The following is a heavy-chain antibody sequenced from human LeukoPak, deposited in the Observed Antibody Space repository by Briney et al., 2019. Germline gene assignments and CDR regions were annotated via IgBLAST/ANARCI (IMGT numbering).Heavy chain of an antibody. CDR3: ARDWGYDILTGYYYAQTFDY. V-gene: IGHV3-48*03. J-gene: IGHJ4*02. Sequence: GGSLRLSCAASGFTLRSYEMNWVRQAPGKGLEWVSYISSSSSTIYYADSVKGRFTISRDNAKNSLYLQMNSLRAEDTAVYYCARDWGYDILTGYYYAQTFDYWGQGTLVTVSS. CDR2: ISSSSSTI. CDR1: GFTLRSYE. D-gene: IGHD3-9*01.